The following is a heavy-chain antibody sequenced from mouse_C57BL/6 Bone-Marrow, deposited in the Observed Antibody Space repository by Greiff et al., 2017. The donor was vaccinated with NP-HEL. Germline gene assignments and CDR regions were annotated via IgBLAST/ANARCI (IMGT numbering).Heavy chain of an antibody. Sequence: EVKLVESGGGLVKPGGSLKLSCAASGFTFSSYAMSWVRQTPEKRLEWVATISDGGSYTYYPDNVKGRFTISRDNAKNNLYLQMSHLKSEDTAMYYCARDPLYDYGHYWGQGTTLTVSS. CDR1: GFTFSSYA. CDR3: ARDPLYDYGHY. D-gene: IGHD1-1*01. CDR2: ISDGGSYT. V-gene: IGHV5-4*01. J-gene: IGHJ2*01.